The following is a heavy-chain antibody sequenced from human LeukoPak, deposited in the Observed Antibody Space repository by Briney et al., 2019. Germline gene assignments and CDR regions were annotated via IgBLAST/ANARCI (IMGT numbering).Heavy chain of an antibody. CDR2: IYYSGST. Sequence: SETLSLTCTVSGGSISSSSYYWGWIRQPPGKGLEWIGSIYYSGSTYYNPSLKSRVTISVDTSKSQFSLKLSSVTAADTAVYYCASKVSLYFDYWGQGTLVTVSS. CDR3: ASKVSLYFDY. CDR1: GGSISSSSYY. D-gene: IGHD2-8*01. V-gene: IGHV4-39*01. J-gene: IGHJ4*02.